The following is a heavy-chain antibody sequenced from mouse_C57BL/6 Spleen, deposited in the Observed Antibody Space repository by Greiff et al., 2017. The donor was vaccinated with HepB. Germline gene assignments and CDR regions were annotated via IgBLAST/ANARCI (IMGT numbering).Heavy chain of an antibody. CDR3: AIGIPYYYGSSPAWFAY. CDR2: IHPSDSDT. J-gene: IGHJ3*01. Sequence: QVQLKQPGAELVKPGASVKVSCKASGYTFTSYWMHWVKQRPGQGLEWIGRIHPSDSDTNYNQKFKGKATLTVDKSSSTAYMQLSSLTSEDSAVYYCAIGIPYYYGSSPAWFAYWGQGTLVTVSA. V-gene: IGHV1-74*01. D-gene: IGHD1-1*01. CDR1: GYTFTSYW.